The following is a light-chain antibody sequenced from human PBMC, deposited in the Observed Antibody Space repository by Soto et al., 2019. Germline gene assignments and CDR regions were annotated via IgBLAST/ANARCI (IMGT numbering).Light chain of an antibody. CDR2: GAS. V-gene: IGKV3-20*01. J-gene: IGKJ2*01. CDR3: QQYGSSPPRSDP. Sequence: EIVLTQSPGTLSLSPGERATLSCRASQSINSNYLAWYQQKPGQAPRLLIYGASSRATGIPDRFSGSGSGTDFTPTISRLEPEDFAVYYCQQYGSSPPRSDPFGQGTQLEIK. CDR1: QSINSNY.